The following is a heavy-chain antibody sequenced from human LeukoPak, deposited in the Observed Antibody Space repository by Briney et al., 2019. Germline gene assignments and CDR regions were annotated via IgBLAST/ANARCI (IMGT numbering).Heavy chain of an antibody. V-gene: IGHV4-59*08. CDR2: IYYSGSTT. CDR3: ASARTSSRSWFTFDY. D-gene: IGHD6-13*01. Sequence: SETLSLTCTVSGGSISSYFWSWIRQPPGKGLEWIGYIYYSGSTTSYNPSLKSRVAISLDTSKNQLSLKLSSVTAADTAVYYCASARTSSRSWFTFDYWGQGILVTVSS. CDR1: GGSISSYF. J-gene: IGHJ4*02.